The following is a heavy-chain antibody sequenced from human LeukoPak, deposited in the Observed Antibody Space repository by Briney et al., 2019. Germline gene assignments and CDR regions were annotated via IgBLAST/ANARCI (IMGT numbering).Heavy chain of an antibody. CDR2: INHSGST. CDR3: ARCGAARCY. D-gene: IGHD6-6*01. CDR1: GFTFSSYG. Sequence: GSLRLSCAASGFTFSSYGMHWVRQPPGKGLEWIGEINHSGSTNYNPSLKSRVTISVDTSKNQFSLKLSSVTAADTAVYYCARCGAARCYWGQGTLVTVSS. V-gene: IGHV4-34*01. J-gene: IGHJ4*02.